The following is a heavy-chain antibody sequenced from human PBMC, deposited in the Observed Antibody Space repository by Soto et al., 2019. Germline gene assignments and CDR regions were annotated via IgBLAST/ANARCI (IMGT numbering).Heavy chain of an antibody. J-gene: IGHJ3*02. V-gene: IGHV5-51*01. CDR3: AASYSTGLDAFDI. Sequence: GESLKISCKGSGYNFANFWIGWVRQMPGKGLEWMGMIFPGDSDTKNSPSLEGQITMSVDKSDSSAYLQWRSLKASDTAIYYCAASYSTGLDAFDIWGQGTMVTVSS. CDR2: IFPGDSDT. CDR1: GYNFANFW. D-gene: IGHD2-8*02.